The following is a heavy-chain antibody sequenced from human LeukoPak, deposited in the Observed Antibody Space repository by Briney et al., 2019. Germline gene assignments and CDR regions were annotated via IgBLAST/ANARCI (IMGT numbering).Heavy chain of an antibody. CDR1: GYTFTGYY. CDR2: INPNSGGT. D-gene: IGHD3-22*01. V-gene: IGHV1-2*06. J-gene: IGHJ4*02. Sequence: ASVKVSCKASGYTFTGYYMHWVRQAPGQGLEWMGRINPNSGGTNYAQKFQGRVTMTRDTSISTAYMELSRLRSDDTAVYYCARELSGFYYDSSGSVDYWGQGTLVTVSS. CDR3: ARELSGFYYDSSGSVDY.